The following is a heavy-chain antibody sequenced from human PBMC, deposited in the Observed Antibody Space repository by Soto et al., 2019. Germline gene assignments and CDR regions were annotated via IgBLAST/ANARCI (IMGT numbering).Heavy chain of an antibody. D-gene: IGHD2-15*01. Sequence: SVKVSCKASGGTFSSYAISWVRQAPGQGLEWMGGIIPIFGTANYAQKYQGRVTITADESTSTAYMELSSLRSEDTAVYYCARERDCSGGSCYLKDYGMDVWGQGTTVTVSS. V-gene: IGHV1-69*13. CDR2: IIPIFGTA. CDR1: GGTFSSYA. CDR3: ARERDCSGGSCYLKDYGMDV. J-gene: IGHJ6*02.